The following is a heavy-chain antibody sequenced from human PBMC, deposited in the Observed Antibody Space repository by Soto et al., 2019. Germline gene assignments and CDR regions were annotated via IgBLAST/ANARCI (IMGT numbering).Heavy chain of an antibody. CDR3: ARDWLVEHDYYDSSGYYNWFDP. CDR1: GFTFSSYW. Sequence: GGSLRLSCAASGFTFSSYWMHWVRQAPGKGLVWVSRINSDGSSTSYADSVKGRFTISRDNAKNTLYLQMNSLRTEDTAVYYCARDWLVEHDYYDSSGYYNWFDPWGQGTLVTVSS. D-gene: IGHD3-22*01. V-gene: IGHV3-74*01. CDR2: INSDGSST. J-gene: IGHJ5*02.